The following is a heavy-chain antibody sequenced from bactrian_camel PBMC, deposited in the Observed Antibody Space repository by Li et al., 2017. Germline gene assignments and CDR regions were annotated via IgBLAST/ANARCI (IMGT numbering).Heavy chain of an antibody. D-gene: IGHD3*01. Sequence: QVQLVESGGGSVQTGGSLRLSCAASGYSYSLDPMGWFRQAPGKEREGVAAIDSSGATIVADSVKGRFTISKDNAEDTVYLQMNSLRPEDTALYLCENEGGWRCAQSAWGQGTQVTVSS. CDR1: GYSYSLDP. CDR3: ENEGGWRCAQSA. CDR2: IDSSGAT. J-gene: IGHJ4*01. V-gene: IGHV3S53*01.